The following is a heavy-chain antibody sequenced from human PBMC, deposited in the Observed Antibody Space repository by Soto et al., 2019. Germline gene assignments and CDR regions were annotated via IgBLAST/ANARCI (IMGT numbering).Heavy chain of an antibody. CDR3: ARAIGPTLFDY. D-gene: IGHD3-22*01. J-gene: IGHJ4*02. CDR1: GLIFSSCD. Sequence: VGSLRLSCSASGLIFSSCDMHWVRQGPGKGLEWVSAIGTTGDTNYAGSVKGRFTISRENAKNSLYLQMNSLRAGDTAIYFCARAIGPTLFDYWGQGALVTVSS. V-gene: IGHV3-13*04. CDR2: IGTTGDT.